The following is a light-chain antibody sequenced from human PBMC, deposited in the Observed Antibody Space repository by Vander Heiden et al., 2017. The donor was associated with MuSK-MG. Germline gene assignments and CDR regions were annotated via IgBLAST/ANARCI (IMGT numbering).Light chain of an antibody. V-gene: IGKV1-9*01. Sequence: DIQLTQSPSLLSASVGDSVTITCRASQGINNYLAWFQQKPGKTPELLIFAASILQSGVPSRFSGSASGTEFTLTISSLQAEDFATYYCQQINNVPFIFGGGTKVXI. CDR2: AAS. CDR1: QGINNY. J-gene: IGKJ4*01. CDR3: QQINNVPFI.